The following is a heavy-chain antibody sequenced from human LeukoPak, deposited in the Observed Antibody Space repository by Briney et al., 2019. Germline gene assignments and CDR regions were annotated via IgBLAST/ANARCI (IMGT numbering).Heavy chain of an antibody. D-gene: IGHD3-9*01. CDR2: IYYTGTT. J-gene: IGHJ4*02. V-gene: IGHV4-59*12. Sequence: NPSETLSLTCTVSGGSINNYYWSWIRQPPGKGLEWIGYIYYTGTTDYIPSLKSRVTMSVDTSKNQFSLKLSSVTAADTAVYYCAREEAYYDIFGILYYFDYWGQGTLVTVSS. CDR1: GGSINNYY. CDR3: AREEAYYDIFGILYYFDY.